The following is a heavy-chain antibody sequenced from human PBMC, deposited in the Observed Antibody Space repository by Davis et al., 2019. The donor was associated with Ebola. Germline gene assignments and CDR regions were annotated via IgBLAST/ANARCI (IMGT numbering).Heavy chain of an antibody. J-gene: IGHJ3*02. CDR3: ARPITMVQGVDNGFDI. D-gene: IGHD3-10*01. V-gene: IGHV4-34*01. Sequence: MPSETLSLTCAVYGGSFSGYYWSWIRQPPGRGLEWIGEINHSGSTNYNPSLKSRVTISVDTSKNQFSLKLSSVTAADTAVYYCARPITMVQGVDNGFDIWGQGTMVTVSS. CDR1: GGSFSGYY. CDR2: INHSGST.